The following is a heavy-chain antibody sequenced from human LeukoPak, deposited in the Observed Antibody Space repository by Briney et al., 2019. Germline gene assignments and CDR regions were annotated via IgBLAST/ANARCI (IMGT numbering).Heavy chain of an antibody. Sequence: PGGSLRLSCAASGFTFSSYAMSWVRQAPRKGLEWVSAISGSGGSTYYADSVKGRVTISIDNSKNTLYLQINSLRAEDTAVYYCAKDSRAVVGATAAWGQGTLVTVSS. CDR2: ISGSGGST. V-gene: IGHV3-23*01. CDR1: GFTFSSYA. J-gene: IGHJ5*02. CDR3: AKDSRAVVGATAA. D-gene: IGHD1-26*01.